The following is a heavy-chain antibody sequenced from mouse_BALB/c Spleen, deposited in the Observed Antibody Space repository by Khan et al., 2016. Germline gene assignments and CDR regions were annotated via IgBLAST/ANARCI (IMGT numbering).Heavy chain of an antibody. V-gene: IGHV4-1*02. J-gene: IGHJ2*01. D-gene: IGHD1-2*01. CDR3: ARLHSYGYVGF. Sequence: EVKLLESGGGLVQPGGSLKLSCAASGFDFSRYWMSWVRQAPGKGLEWIGEINPDSSTINYTPSLKDKFIISRDNAKNTLYLQMSKVRSEDTALYYCARLHSYGYVGFWGQGTTLTVSS. CDR2: INPDSSTI. CDR1: GFDFSRYW.